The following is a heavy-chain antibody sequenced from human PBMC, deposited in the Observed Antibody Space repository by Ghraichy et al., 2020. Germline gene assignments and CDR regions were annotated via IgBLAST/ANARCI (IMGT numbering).Heavy chain of an antibody. J-gene: IGHJ5*02. D-gene: IGHD4-23*01. CDR2: IYYSGST. Sequence: SETLSLTCTVSGGSISSSSYYWGWIRQPPGKGLEWIGSIYYSGSTYYNPSLKSRVTISVDTSKNQFSLKLSSVTAADTAVYYCARHPNDYGGTWGQGTLVTVSS. V-gene: IGHV4-39*01. CDR1: GGSISSSSYY. CDR3: ARHPNDYGGT.